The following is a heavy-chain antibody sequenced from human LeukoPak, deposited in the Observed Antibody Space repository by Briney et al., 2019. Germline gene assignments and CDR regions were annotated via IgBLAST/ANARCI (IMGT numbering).Heavy chain of an antibody. CDR1: GFTLSEYY. CDR3: ARVVAAPSLYFDY. D-gene: IGHD6-25*01. CDR2: ISSSGCTI. V-gene: IGHV3-11*01. J-gene: IGHJ4*02. Sequence: PGGSLRLACAPSGFTLSEYYMSWIRQAPGKGLEWVSYISSSGCTIYYADSVKGRFTISRDNAKNSLYLQMTSLRAEDTAVYYCARVVAAPSLYFDYWGQGTLVTVSS.